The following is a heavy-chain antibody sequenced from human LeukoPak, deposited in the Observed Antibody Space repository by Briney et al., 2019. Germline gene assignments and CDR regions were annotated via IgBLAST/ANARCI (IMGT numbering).Heavy chain of an antibody. J-gene: IGHJ5*02. CDR3: ARSPSGSSSRWFDR. Sequence: SETLSLTCAVSSASITSSNYWSWVRQPPGKGLEWIGEINHSGTTNYNPSLRSRVTISVDKSKNQFSLKLTSVTAADTAVYYCARSPSGSSSRWFDRWGQGTLVAVSS. V-gene: IGHV4-4*02. CDR1: SASITSSNY. CDR2: INHSGTT. D-gene: IGHD1-26*01.